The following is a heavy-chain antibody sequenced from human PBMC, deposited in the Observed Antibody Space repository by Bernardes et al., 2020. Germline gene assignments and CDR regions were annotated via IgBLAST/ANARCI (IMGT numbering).Heavy chain of an antibody. CDR3: VVTQGKGGSFNYYYMDV. CDR2: MNPNSGNT. D-gene: IGHD2-15*01. V-gene: IGHV1-8*01. J-gene: IGHJ6*03. CDR1: GYTFTSYD. Sequence: ASVKDSCKASGYTFTSYDINWVRQATGQGLEWMGWMNPNSGNTGYAQKFQGRVTMTRNTSISTAYMELSSLRSEDTAVYYCVVTQGKGGSFNYYYMDVWGKGTTVTGSS.